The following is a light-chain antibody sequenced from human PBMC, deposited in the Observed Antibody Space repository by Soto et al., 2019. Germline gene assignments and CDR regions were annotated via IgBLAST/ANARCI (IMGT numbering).Light chain of an antibody. Sequence: QSALTQPASVSGSPGQSITISCTGTSSDVGGYNYVSWYQQHPGKAPKLVIYEVTKRPSGVSNRFSGSKSGNTASLTISGLQAEDETDYYCQSYDSSNYMLFGGGTKLTVL. CDR3: QSYDSSNYML. CDR2: EVT. J-gene: IGLJ2*01. V-gene: IGLV2-14*01. CDR1: SSDVGGYNY.